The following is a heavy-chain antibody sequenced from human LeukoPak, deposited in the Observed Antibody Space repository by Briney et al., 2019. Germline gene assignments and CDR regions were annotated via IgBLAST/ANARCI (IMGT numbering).Heavy chain of an antibody. D-gene: IGHD6-13*01. CDR1: GFTFSSYA. V-gene: IGHV3-30-3*01. CDR2: ISYDGSNK. Sequence: GGSLRLSCAASGFTFSSYAMHWVRQAPGKGLEWVAVISYDGSNKYYADSVKGRFTISRDNSKNTLYLQMNSLRAEDTAVYYCARDHRGAAAVWGQGTLVTVSS. CDR3: ARDHRGAAAV. J-gene: IGHJ4*02.